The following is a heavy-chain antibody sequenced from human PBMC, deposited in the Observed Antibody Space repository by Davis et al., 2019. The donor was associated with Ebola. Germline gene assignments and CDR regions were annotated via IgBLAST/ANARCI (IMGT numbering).Heavy chain of an antibody. CDR3: ARGSAYSGSYYYFDY. V-gene: IGHV1-3*01. Sequence: AASVKVSCKASGYNFTSYAMHWVRQAPGQRLEWMGWINAGNGNTKYSQKFQGRVTITRDTSASTAYMELSSLRSEDTAVYYCARGSAYSGSYYYFDYWGQGTLVTVSS. D-gene: IGHD1-26*01. CDR1: GYNFTSYA. CDR2: INAGNGNT. J-gene: IGHJ4*02.